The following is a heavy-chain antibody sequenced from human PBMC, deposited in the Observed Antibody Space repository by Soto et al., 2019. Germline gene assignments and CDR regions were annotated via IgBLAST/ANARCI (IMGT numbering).Heavy chain of an antibody. Sequence: PGESLKISCKGSGYSFTSYWIGWVRQMPGKGLEWMGIIYPGDSDTRYSPSFQGQVTISADKSISTAYLQWSSLKASDTAMYYCASSSNSQTSYYYYGMDVWGQGTTVTVSS. D-gene: IGHD6-6*01. CDR2: IYPGDSDT. CDR3: ASSSNSQTSYYYYGMDV. J-gene: IGHJ6*02. V-gene: IGHV5-51*01. CDR1: GYSFTSYW.